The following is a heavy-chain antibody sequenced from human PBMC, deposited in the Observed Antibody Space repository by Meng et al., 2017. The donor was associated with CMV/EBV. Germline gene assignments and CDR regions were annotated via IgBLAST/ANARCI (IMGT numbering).Heavy chain of an antibody. Sequence: GESLKISCAASGFTVSSTYMSWVRQAPGKGLEWVAVIYSGGSTYYAGYVKGRFTISRDNSKNTLYLQMNSRRAEDTAVYYCTLTQDYYYGMDVWGQGTTVTVSS. D-gene: IGHD2-15*01. CDR3: TLTQDYYYGMDV. CDR2: IYSGGST. CDR1: GFTVSSTY. J-gene: IGHJ6*02. V-gene: IGHV3-53*01.